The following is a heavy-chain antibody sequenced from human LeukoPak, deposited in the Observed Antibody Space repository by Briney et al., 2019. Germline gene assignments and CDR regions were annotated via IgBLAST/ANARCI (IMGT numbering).Heavy chain of an antibody. CDR3: ARVYSSGPYDAFDI. CDR2: ISAYNGNT. J-gene: IGHJ3*02. D-gene: IGHD3-22*01. CDR1: GYTFTSYG. Sequence: ASVKVSCKASGYTFTSYGISWVRQAPGQGLEWMGWISAYNGNTNYAQKLQGRVTMTTDTSTSTAYMELRGLRSDDTAMYYCARVYSSGPYDAFDIWGQGTMVTVSS. V-gene: IGHV1-18*01.